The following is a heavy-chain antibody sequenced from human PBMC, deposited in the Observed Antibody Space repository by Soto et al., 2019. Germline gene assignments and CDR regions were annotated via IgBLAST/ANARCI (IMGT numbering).Heavy chain of an antibody. CDR2: INAGNGAT. D-gene: IGHD2-2*01. CDR1: GYTFTSFA. Sequence: QVQLVQSGAEVRKPGASVKVSCNASGYTFTSFAINWVRQAPGQRLEWVGWINAGNGATTYSQNFQGRVTITRDTSANTASMELRSLTSADTAVYYCARFCSSSLCYAAFDYWGQGTLVTVPS. V-gene: IGHV1-3*01. CDR3: ARFCSSSLCYAAFDY. J-gene: IGHJ4*02.